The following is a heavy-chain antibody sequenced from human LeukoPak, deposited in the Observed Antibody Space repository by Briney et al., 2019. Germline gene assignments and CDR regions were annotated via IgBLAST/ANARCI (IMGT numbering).Heavy chain of an antibody. Sequence: SVKVSCKASGGTYSTYAISWVRQAPGQGLEWMGGIIPIFGTANYAQKFQGRVTITADESTSTAYMELSSLRSEDTAVYYCARGSSGWYVPLDAFDIWGQGTMVTVSS. D-gene: IGHD6-19*01. CDR1: GGTYSTYA. J-gene: IGHJ3*02. CDR3: ARGSSGWYVPLDAFDI. V-gene: IGHV1-69*13. CDR2: IIPIFGTA.